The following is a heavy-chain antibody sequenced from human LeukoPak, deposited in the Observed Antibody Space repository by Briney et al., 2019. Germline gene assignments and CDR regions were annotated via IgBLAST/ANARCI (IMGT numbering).Heavy chain of an antibody. J-gene: IGHJ5*02. D-gene: IGHD3-22*01. CDR1: GGSLSSYY. CDR2: IYYSGST. CDR3: ARAVKYSYDSSGYPKWFDP. V-gene: IGHV4-59*01. Sequence: PSETLSLTCTASGGSLSSYYWSWIPHPPGKGLEWIGHIYYSGSTNYNPSLKSRVTISVDTSKNQFSLKLSSVTAADTAVYYCARAVKYSYDSSGYPKWFDPWGQGTLVTVSS.